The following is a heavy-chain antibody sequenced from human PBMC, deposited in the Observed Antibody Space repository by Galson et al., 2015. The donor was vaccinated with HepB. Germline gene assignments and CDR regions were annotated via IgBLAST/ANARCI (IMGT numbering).Heavy chain of an antibody. CDR2: IYYSGST. Sequence: SETLSLTCTVSGGSISSYYWSWIRQPPGKGLEWIGYIYYSGSTNYNPSLKSRVAMSVDTSKNQFSLRLSSVTAADTAMYYCAKGRGYYYGMDVWGQGTTVTVSS. V-gene: IGHV4-59*01. CDR3: AKGRGYYYGMDV. CDR1: GGSISSYY. J-gene: IGHJ6*02.